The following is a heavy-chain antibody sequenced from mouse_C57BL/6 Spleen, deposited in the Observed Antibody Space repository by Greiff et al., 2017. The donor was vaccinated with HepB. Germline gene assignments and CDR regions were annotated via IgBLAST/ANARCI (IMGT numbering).Heavy chain of an antibody. CDR2: IDPSDSET. Sequence: QVQLQQPGAELVRPGSSVKLSCKASGYTFTSYWMHWVKQRPIQGLEWIGNIDPSDSETHYNQKFKDKATLTVDKSSSTAYMQLSSLTSEDSAVYYCAREGYGSSYWYFDVWCTGTTVTVSS. CDR1: GYTFTSYW. D-gene: IGHD1-1*01. CDR3: AREGYGSSYWYFDV. V-gene: IGHV1-52*01. J-gene: IGHJ1*03.